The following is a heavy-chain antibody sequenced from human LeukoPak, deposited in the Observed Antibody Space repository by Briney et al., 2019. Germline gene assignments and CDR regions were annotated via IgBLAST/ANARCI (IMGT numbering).Heavy chain of an antibody. V-gene: IGHV3-66*01. J-gene: IGHJ4*02. D-gene: IGHD3-10*01. Sequence: GGSLRLSCAASGFIVSSNYMSWVRQAPGKGLEWVSVIYSGGDTYYADSVKGRFTISRDNSKNTLYLQMSSLRAEDTALYFCARERGRGVISPYFDSWGKGTLVTVSS. CDR3: ARERGRGVISPYFDS. CDR1: GFIVSSNY. CDR2: IYSGGDT.